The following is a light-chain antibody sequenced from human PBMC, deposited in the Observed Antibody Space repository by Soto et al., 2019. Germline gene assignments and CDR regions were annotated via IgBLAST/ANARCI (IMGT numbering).Light chain of an antibody. CDR3: QQFSSYPLS. Sequence: DIQLTQSPSFLSASAGDRVTNTCRASHGISSYLAWYQQKPGKAPKLLIYAASTLQSGVPSRFSGSGSGAEFTLTISSLQPEDFATYHCQQFSSYPLSFGQGTKVDIK. CDR1: HGISSY. V-gene: IGKV1-9*01. CDR2: AAS. J-gene: IGKJ1*01.